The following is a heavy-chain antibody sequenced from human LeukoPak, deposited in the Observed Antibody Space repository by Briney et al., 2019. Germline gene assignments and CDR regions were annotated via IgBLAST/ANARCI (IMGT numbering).Heavy chain of an antibody. D-gene: IGHD6-13*01. CDR1: EFTFSTYW. J-gene: IGHJ4*02. V-gene: IGHV3-7*01. CDR3: ARDSAGNDY. Sequence: GGSLRLSCAASEFTFSTYWMSWVRQAPGKGLEWVANIKQDGSEKYYVDSVKGRFTISRDNAKNSLYLQMNSLRAEDTAMYCCARDSAGNDYWGQGTLVTVSS. CDR2: IKQDGSEK.